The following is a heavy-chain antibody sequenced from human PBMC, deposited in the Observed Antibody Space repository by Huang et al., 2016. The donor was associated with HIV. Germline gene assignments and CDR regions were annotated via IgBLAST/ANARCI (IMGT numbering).Heavy chain of an antibody. CDR3: ARDRGQQLSPFDS. Sequence: VQLVESGGGLVKPGGSLRISCAASGFSLDSYNMYWVRKTPGKGLQWVSSMSPSSSFIDYADSVKGRFSISRDNAKNSLYLQMNNLRGEDMAVYYCARDRGQQLSPFDSWGQGTLVTVSS. J-gene: IGHJ4*02. CDR2: MSPSSSFI. V-gene: IGHV3-21*01. D-gene: IGHD6-13*01. CDR1: GFSLDSYN.